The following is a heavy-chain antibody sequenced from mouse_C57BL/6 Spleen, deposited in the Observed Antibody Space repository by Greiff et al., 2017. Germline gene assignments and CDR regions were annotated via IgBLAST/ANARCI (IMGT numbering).Heavy chain of an antibody. J-gene: IGHJ4*01. CDR1: GYAFSSSW. CDR2: IYPGDGDT. D-gene: IGHD2-4*01. V-gene: IGHV1-82*01. Sequence: QVQLKESGPELVKPGASVKISCKASGYAFSSSWMNWVKQRPGKGLEWIGRIYPGDGDTNYNGKFKGKATLTADKSSSTAYMQLSSQTSEDSAVYFCARDDYYYAMDYWGQGTSVTVSS. CDR3: ARDDYYYAMDY.